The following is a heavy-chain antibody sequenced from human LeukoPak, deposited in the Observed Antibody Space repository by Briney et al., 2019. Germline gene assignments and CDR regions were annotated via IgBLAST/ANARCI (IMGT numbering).Heavy chain of an antibody. CDR1: GGSISSGDSY. Sequence: SQTLSLTCTVSGGSISSGDSYWSWIRQHPEKGLEWIGYFYNSGYYNPSLKGRGTISVDTSKDQFSLELRSVTPADTAVYFCARGGAGGRAFDIWGRGTLVTVSS. D-gene: IGHD2-15*01. V-gene: IGHV4-31*03. CDR3: ARGGAGGRAFDI. J-gene: IGHJ3*02. CDR2: FYNSG.